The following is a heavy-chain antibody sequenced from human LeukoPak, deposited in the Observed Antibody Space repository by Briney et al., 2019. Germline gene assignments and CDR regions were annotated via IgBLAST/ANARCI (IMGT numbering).Heavy chain of an antibody. CDR1: GYTLTNYG. Sequence: ASVKVSCKASGYTLTNYGINWVRQAPGQGLEWMGWISAYNGNTNYVQKLQGRVTMTTDTYTSTAYLELRSLRSDDTAVYYCARDSSGYPRDASDYWGQGTLVTVSS. V-gene: IGHV1-18*01. D-gene: IGHD3-22*01. CDR3: ARDSSGYPRDASDY. CDR2: ISAYNGNT. J-gene: IGHJ4*02.